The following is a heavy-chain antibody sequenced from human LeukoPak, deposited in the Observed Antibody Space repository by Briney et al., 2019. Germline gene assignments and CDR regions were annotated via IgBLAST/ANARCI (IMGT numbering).Heavy chain of an antibody. V-gene: IGHV3-23*01. D-gene: IGHD3-9*01. CDR2: ISGSGGCT. CDR1: GFTFSDYN. Sequence: GGSLRLSCAASGFTFSDYNMNWVRQVPGKGLEWVSAISGSGGCTYYADSVKGRFTISRDKSKNTLYLQMNSLRAEDTAVYYCAKEGDYDILTVYPRGIDYWGQGTLVTVSS. J-gene: IGHJ4*02. CDR3: AKEGDYDILTVYPRGIDY.